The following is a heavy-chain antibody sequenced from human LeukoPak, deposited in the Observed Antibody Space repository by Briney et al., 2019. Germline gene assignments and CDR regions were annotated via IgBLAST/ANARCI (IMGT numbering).Heavy chain of an antibody. CDR2: VSYDGSNK. V-gene: IGHV3-30*18. J-gene: IGHJ4*02. Sequence: GGSLRLSCAASGFTFSSYGMHWVRQAPGKGLEWVAVVSYDGSNKYYADSVKGRFTISRDNSKNTLYLQMNSLRAEDTAVYYCAKLSLTTVTTTSDYWGQGTLVTVSS. D-gene: IGHD4-17*01. CDR1: GFTFSSYG. CDR3: AKLSLTTVTTTSDY.